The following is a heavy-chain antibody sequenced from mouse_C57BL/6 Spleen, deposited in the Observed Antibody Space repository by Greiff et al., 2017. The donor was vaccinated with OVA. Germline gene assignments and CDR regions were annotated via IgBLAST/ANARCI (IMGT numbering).Heavy chain of an antibody. J-gene: IGHJ3*01. CDR1: GYTFTSYW. Sequence: VQLQQSGAELANPGASVKLSCKASGYTFTSYWMHWVKQRPGQGLEWIGYINPSSGYTKYNQKFKDKATLTADKSSSTAYMQLSSLTYEDSAVYYCARQTAQATSWFAYWGQGTLVTVSA. CDR3: ARQTAQATSWFAY. D-gene: IGHD3-2*02. CDR2: INPSSGYT. V-gene: IGHV1-7*01.